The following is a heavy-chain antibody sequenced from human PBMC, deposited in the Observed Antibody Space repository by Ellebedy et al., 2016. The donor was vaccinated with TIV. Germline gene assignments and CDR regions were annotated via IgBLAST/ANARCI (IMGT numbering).Heavy chain of an antibody. Sequence: MPSETLSLTCTVPGGSLSTSSYYWGWIRQPPGKGLEWIGSIYYTGSTFYNASLKSRVTISVDTSKNQFSLRLNSVTAADTAVYYCARLEYCSGGSCPDFGDYWGQGTLVTVSS. J-gene: IGHJ4*02. V-gene: IGHV4-39*01. CDR2: IYYTGST. D-gene: IGHD2-15*01. CDR1: GGSLSTSSYY. CDR3: ARLEYCSGGSCPDFGDY.